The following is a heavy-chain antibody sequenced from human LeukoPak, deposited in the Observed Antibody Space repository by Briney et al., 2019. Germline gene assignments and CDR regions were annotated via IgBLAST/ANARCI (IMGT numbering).Heavy chain of an antibody. V-gene: IGHV1-2*02. D-gene: IGHD6-13*01. Sequence: ASVKVSCTASGYTFTGYYMHWVRQAPGQGLEWMGWINPNSGGTNYAQKFQGRVTMTRDTSISTAYMELSRLRSDDTAVYYCARDLRRGSSSWYVSGGDYWGQGTLVTVSS. CDR1: GYTFTGYY. J-gene: IGHJ4*02. CDR3: ARDLRRGSSSWYVSGGDY. CDR2: INPNSGGT.